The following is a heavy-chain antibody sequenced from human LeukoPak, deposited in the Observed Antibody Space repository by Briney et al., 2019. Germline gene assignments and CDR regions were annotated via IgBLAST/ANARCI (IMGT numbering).Heavy chain of an antibody. J-gene: IGHJ3*02. CDR3: AKEDSALAFDI. V-gene: IGHV3-23*01. D-gene: IGHD3/OR15-3a*01. CDR1: GFTFSSYA. Sequence: GGSLRLSCAASGFTFSSYAVSWVRQAPGKGLEWVSTISGSGGSTYYADSVKGRFTISRDNSKTTLYLQMNSLRADDTAVYYCAKEDSALAFDIWGQGTMVTVSS. CDR2: ISGSGGST.